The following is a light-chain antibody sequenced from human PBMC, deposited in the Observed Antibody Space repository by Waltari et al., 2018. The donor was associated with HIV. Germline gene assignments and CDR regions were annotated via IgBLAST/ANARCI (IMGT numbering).Light chain of an antibody. CDR2: AAS. CDR1: QSIGNY. V-gene: IGKV1-39*01. Sequence: DIQMTQSPSSLSAPVGDRVTITCRASQSIGNYLNWYQQKPGKAPKLLIFAASSLQSGVPSRFSGSGSGTDFTLTISSLQPEDFASYYCQQTYSTPLTFGRGTRVEIK. J-gene: IGKJ4*01. CDR3: QQTYSTPLT.